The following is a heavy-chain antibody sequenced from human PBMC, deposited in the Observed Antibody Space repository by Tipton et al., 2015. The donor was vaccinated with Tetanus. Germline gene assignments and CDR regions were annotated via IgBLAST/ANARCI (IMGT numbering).Heavy chain of an antibody. V-gene: IGHV4-39*01. J-gene: IGHJ3*01. CDR2: IYYSGSS. CDR1: GTSMSSSSYY. CDR3: ARPSTTVTPRAFDV. D-gene: IGHD4-17*01. Sequence: TLSLTCNVSGTSMSSSSYYWDWIRQPPGKGLEWIGSIYYSGSSYYNPFLESRVTISLDTSKNRFSLKLTSVTAADAAVYYCARPSTTVTPRAFDVWGQGTMVTVSS.